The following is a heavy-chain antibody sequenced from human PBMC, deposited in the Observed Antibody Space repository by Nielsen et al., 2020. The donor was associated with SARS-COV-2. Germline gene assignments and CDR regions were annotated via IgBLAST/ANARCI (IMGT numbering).Heavy chain of an antibody. CDR3: ARDRGAAAAYFDY. D-gene: IGHD6-13*01. V-gene: IGHV1-3*01. CDR1: GYTFTSYA. J-gene: IGHJ4*02. Sequence: ASVKVSCKASGYTFTSYAMHWVRQAPGQRLEWMGWINAGNGNTKYSQKFQGRVTITRDTSASTAYMELSSLRSEDTAVYYCARDRGAAAAYFDYWGQGTLVTVSS. CDR2: INAGNGNT.